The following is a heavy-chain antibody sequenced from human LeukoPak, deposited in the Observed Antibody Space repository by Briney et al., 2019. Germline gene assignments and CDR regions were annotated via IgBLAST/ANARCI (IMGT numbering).Heavy chain of an antibody. CDR1: GFTFSSYG. CDR3: ARDRGSGGVAGTYY. Sequence: PGGSLRLSCAASGFTFSSYGMHWVRQAPGKGLEWVAVIWYDGSNKYYADSVKGRFTISRDNSKNMLYLEMNSLRAEDTAVYYCARDRGSGGVAGTYYWGQGTLVTVSS. J-gene: IGHJ4*02. V-gene: IGHV3-33*01. D-gene: IGHD6-19*01. CDR2: IWYDGSNK.